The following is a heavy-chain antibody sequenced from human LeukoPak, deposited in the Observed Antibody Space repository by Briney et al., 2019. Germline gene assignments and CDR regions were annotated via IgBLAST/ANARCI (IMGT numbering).Heavy chain of an antibody. CDR2: IIPILGIA. Sequence: ASVKVSCKAFGGTFSSYAISWVRQAPGQGLEWMGRIIPILGIANYAQKFQGRVTITADKSTSTAYMELSSLRSEDTAVYYCARLGSGTYYYGMDVWGQGTTVTVSS. CDR3: ARLGSGTYYYGMDV. D-gene: IGHD3-10*01. CDR1: GGTFSSYA. J-gene: IGHJ6*02. V-gene: IGHV1-69*04.